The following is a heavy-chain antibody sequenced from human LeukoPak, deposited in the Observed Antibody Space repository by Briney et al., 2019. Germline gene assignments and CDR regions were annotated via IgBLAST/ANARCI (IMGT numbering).Heavy chain of an antibody. CDR1: GGSISSGPYY. V-gene: IGHV4-39*02. CDR3: ARDDDAFDI. Sequence: PSETLSLTCTVSGGSISSGPYYWGWIRQPPGKGLEWIGNIYYGENTYYNPSLKSRVTISIDTSKNQFYLKLSSLTAADTAVYYCARDDDAFDIWGQGTMVTVSS. J-gene: IGHJ3*02. CDR2: IYYGENT.